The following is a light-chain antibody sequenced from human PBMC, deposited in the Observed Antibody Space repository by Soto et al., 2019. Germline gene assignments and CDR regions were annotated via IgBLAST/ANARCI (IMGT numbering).Light chain of an antibody. J-gene: IGKJ1*01. CDR3: QHYNSYSEA. V-gene: IGKV1-5*03. CDR1: QTISSW. CDR2: QAS. Sequence: DIQMTQSPSTLSGSVGDRVTITCRASQTISSWLAWYQQKPGKAPKLLIYQASTLKSGVPSRFSGSGSGTEFTLTISSLQPDDFATYYCQHYNSYSEAFGQGTQVDIK.